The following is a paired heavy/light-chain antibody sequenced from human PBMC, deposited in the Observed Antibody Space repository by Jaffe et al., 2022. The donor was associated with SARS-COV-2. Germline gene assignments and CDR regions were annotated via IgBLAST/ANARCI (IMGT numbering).Heavy chain of an antibody. CDR2: IYTSGST. J-gene: IGHJ6*02. D-gene: IGHD6-19*01. CDR1: GGSISSGSYY. Sequence: QVQLQESGPGLVKPSETLSLTCTVSGGSISSGSYYWSWIRQPAGKGLEWIGRIYTSGSTNYNPSLKSRVTISVDTSKNQFSLKLSSVTAADTAVYYCASTTTSMQWLVQAGYYYGMDVWGQGTTVTVSS. V-gene: IGHV4-61*02. CDR3: ASTTTSMQWLVQAGYYYGMDV.
Light chain of an antibody. CDR3: GTWDSSLSAGGV. V-gene: IGLV1-51*01. CDR2: DNN. J-gene: IGLJ2*01. Sequence: QSVLTQPPSVSAAPGQKVTISCSGSSSNIGNNYVSWYQQLPGTAPKLLIYDNNKRPSGIPDRFSGSKSGTSATLGITGLQTGDEADYYCGTWDSSLSAGGVFGGGTKLTVL. CDR1: SSNIGNNY.